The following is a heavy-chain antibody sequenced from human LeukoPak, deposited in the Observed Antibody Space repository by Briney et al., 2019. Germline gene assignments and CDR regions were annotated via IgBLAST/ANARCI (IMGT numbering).Heavy chain of an antibody. CDR3: AKIRSSSWYSDY. J-gene: IGHJ4*02. Sequence: GGSLRLSCAASGFTFSSFAMSWVRQAPGKGLEWVSAISGSGGSTFYADSVKGRFTISRDNSKNTLFLQMNSLRAEDTAVYYCAKIRSSSWYSDYWGQGTLVTVSS. V-gene: IGHV3-23*01. CDR1: GFTFSSFA. CDR2: ISGSGGST. D-gene: IGHD6-13*01.